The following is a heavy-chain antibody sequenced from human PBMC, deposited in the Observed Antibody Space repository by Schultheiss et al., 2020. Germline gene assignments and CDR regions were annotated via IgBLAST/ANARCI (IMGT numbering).Heavy chain of an antibody. CDR1: GFTFSSYG. D-gene: IGHD3-10*01. CDR2: ISYDGNNK. V-gene: IGHV3-30*18. CDR3: AKGGTRISMVRGLISAIDF. Sequence: GGSLRLSCAASGFTFSSYGMHWVRQAPGKGLEWVAVISYDGNNKYYADSVRGRFTISRDNSKNTLYLQMHSLRAEDTAVYYCAKGGTRISMVRGLISAIDFWGQGTLVTVSS. J-gene: IGHJ4*02.